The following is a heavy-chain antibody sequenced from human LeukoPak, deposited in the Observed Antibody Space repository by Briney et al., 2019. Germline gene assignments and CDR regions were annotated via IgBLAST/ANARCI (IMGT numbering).Heavy chain of an antibody. V-gene: IGHV3-30*18. CDR1: GFTFSSYG. J-gene: IGHJ4*02. CDR3: AKDLPLSYSSSTFDY. CDR2: ISYDGSNK. Sequence: PGGSLRLSCAASGFTFSSYGMHWVRQAPGKGLEWVAVISYDGSNKYYADSVKGRFTISRDNSKNTLYLQMNSLRAEDTAVYYCAKDLPLSYSSSTFDYWGQGTLVTVSS. D-gene: IGHD6-13*01.